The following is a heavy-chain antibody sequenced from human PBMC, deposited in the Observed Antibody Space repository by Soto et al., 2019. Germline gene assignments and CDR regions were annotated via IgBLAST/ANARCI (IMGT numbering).Heavy chain of an antibody. Sequence: QVQLVQSGADLQKPGSSVNVSCKASGGTFSNYAFSWVRQAPGQGLEWMGGILPKFVTPNYAHQFHGRLTITPAESTSTVYMELNSLRSDDSAVYYCARGPEYSSSSYFGDWGQGAQLTVSS. CDR2: ILPKFVTP. D-gene: IGHD6-13*01. CDR3: ARGPEYSSSSYFGD. J-gene: IGHJ4*02. CDR1: GGTFSNYA. V-gene: IGHV1-69*01.